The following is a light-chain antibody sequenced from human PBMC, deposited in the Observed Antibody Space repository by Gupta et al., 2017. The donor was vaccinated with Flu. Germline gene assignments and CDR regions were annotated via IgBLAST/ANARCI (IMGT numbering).Light chain of an antibody. J-gene: IGKJ2*01. Sequence: EIVLTQSPATLSLSPGERATLFCRASQSVSTYLAWYQHKPGQAPRLLIYDASNRATGIPARFSGSGSGTDFTLTISSLEPEDFAFYYCQKRSNWPPYTFGQGTMMEIK. CDR3: QKRSNWPPYT. CDR2: DAS. V-gene: IGKV3-11*01. CDR1: QSVSTY.